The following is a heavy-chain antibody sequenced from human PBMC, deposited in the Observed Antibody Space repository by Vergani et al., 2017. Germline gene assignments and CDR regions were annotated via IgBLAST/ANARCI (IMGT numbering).Heavy chain of an antibody. V-gene: IGHV3-48*01. CDR1: GFDFSSYI. D-gene: IGHD1-26*01. Sequence: QLVESGGGWVQPGGSLRLSCVVSGFDFSSYIMNWVRQAPGKGLEWVSFVSTGTKSQSYAESVKGRFTISRDNSKNTLYLQMNSLRAEDTAVYYCARAGMVAYDYWGQGTLVTVSS. CDR2: VSTGTKSQ. CDR3: ARAGMVAYDY. J-gene: IGHJ4*02.